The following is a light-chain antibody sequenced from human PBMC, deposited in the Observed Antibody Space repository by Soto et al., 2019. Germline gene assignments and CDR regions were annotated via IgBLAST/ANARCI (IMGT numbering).Light chain of an antibody. V-gene: IGKV1-39*01. J-gene: IGKJ1*01. CDR2: AAS. CDR1: QSISSY. Sequence: IPMAQTPSSLSASVGDRVTITFRASQSISSYLNWYQQKPGKAPKLLIYAASSLQSGVPSRFSGSGSGTDFTLTISSLQPEDFATYYCQQSYSTPWTFGQGTKVDIK. CDR3: QQSYSTPWT.